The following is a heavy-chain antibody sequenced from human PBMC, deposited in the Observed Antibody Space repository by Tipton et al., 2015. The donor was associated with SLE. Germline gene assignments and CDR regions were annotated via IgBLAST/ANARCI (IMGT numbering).Heavy chain of an antibody. J-gene: IGHJ4*02. CDR1: GFTFSDYY. Sequence: SLRLSCAASGFTFSDYYMSWIRQAPGKGLEWVSYISSSDNTIYYADSVKGRFTISRDNAKNSLYLQMNSLKTEDTAVYYCHRYSSGWGFDYWDQGTLVTVSS. V-gene: IGHV3-11*01. D-gene: IGHD6-19*01. CDR2: ISSSDNTI. CDR3: HRYSSGWGFDY.